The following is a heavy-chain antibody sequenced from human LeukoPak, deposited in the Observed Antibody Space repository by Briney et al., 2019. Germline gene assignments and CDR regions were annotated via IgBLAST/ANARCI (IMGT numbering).Heavy chain of an antibody. J-gene: IGHJ4*02. Sequence: GGSLRLSCAASGFTFSSYWMSWVRQAPGKGLEWVANIKQDGSEKYYVDSVKGRFTISRDNAKNPLYLQMNSLRAEDTAVYYCARDLSIAAAGNLNWGQGTLVTVSS. CDR3: ARDLSIAAAGNLN. V-gene: IGHV3-7*01. D-gene: IGHD6-13*01. CDR1: GFTFSSYW. CDR2: IKQDGSEK.